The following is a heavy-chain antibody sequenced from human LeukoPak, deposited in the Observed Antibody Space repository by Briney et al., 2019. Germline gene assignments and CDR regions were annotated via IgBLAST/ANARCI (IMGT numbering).Heavy chain of an antibody. CDR1: GYTFTSYD. D-gene: IGHD3-22*01. CDR3: AGYYDSSGPQCPSY. Sequence: SVKVSCKASGYTFTSYDINWVRQAPGQGLEWMGRIIPILGIANYAQKFQGRVTITADKSTSTAYMELSSLRSEDTAVYYCAGYYDSSGPQCPSYWGQGTLVTVSS. J-gene: IGHJ4*02. V-gene: IGHV1-69*04. CDR2: IIPILGIA.